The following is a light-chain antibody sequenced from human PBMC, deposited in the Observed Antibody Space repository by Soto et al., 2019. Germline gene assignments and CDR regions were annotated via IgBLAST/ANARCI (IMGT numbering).Light chain of an antibody. J-gene: IGLJ1*01. CDR2: ENY. Sequence: QSVLTQPLSVSAAPGQTVTISCSGSSSDIGINHVSWYQQFPGTAPKLLIYENYKRLSGIPDRFSGSKSGTSATLDTTGLQTGDEADYYCGTWDTSQRRVFGSGTKLTVL. CDR1: SSDIGINH. CDR3: GTWDTSQRRV. V-gene: IGLV1-51*02.